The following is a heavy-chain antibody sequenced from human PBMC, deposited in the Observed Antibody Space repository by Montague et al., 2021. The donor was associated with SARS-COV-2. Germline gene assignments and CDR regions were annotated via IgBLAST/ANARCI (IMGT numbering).Heavy chain of an antibody. CDR3: ARQPVLLWLGELFRGGGMDV. Sequence: SETLSLTCTVSGGSISSSSYYWGWIRQPPGRGLEWIGSIYYSGSTYYNPSLKSRVTISVDTSKNQFSLKLSSVTAADTAVYYCARQPVLLWLGELFRGGGMDVWGQGTTVTVSS. J-gene: IGHJ6*02. CDR2: IYYSGST. CDR1: GGSISSSSYY. V-gene: IGHV4-39*01. D-gene: IGHD3-10*01.